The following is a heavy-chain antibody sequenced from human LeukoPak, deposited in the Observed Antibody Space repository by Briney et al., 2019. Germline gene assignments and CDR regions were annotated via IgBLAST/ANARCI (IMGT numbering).Heavy chain of an antibody. CDR3: ATARNCGGDCYSYNFDY. J-gene: IGHJ4*02. CDR2: FNPDSGGT. Sequence: ASVKVSCKASGYIFTSYYMHWVRQAPGQGLEWMGWFNPDSGGTNYAQKFQGRVTMTRDTSISTAYMELSRLRSDDTAVYYCATARNCGGDCYSYNFDYWGQGTLVTVSS. D-gene: IGHD2-21*02. CDR1: GYIFTSYY. V-gene: IGHV1-2*02.